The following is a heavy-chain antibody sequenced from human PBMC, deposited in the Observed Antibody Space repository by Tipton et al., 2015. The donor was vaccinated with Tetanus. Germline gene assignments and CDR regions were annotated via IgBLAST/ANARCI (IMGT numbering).Heavy chain of an antibody. D-gene: IGHD2-21*01. Sequence: QVQLVQSGAEVKKPGASVKVSCKAFAYTFTSFSITWVRQAPGQGLEWVGWISAYNGNTNYAQKFEGRVTMTTDTSTTTAYMELRSLTSDGTAVYYCAKDRLCGGECYSLWGRGTLVTVSS. J-gene: IGHJ4*02. CDR3: AKDRLCGGECYSL. CDR1: AYTFTSFS. V-gene: IGHV1-18*01. CDR2: ISAYNGNT.